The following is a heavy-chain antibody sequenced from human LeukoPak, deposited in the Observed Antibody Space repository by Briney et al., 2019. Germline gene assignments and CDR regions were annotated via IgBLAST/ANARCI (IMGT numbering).Heavy chain of an antibody. CDR1: GFTFSTYA. V-gene: IGHV3-23*01. J-gene: IGHJ4*02. Sequence: GGSLRLSCAASGFTFSTYAMSWVRQAPGKGLEWVSAITGSGDSTYYADSVRGRFTISRDNSKNTLFLQMNSLRAEDTAVYYCAKSSITMVRGVTGIFDYWGQGTLVTVSS. CDR2: ITGSGDST. D-gene: IGHD3-10*01. CDR3: AKSSITMVRGVTGIFDY.